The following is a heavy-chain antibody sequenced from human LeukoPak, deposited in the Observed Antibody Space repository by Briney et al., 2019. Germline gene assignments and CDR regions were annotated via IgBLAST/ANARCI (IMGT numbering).Heavy chain of an antibody. CDR3: ARVKGVTMIPALYYYGMDV. D-gene: IGHD3-22*01. V-gene: IGHV1-18*01. J-gene: IGHJ6*02. Sequence: GASVKVSCKASGYTFTSYGISWVRQAPGQGLEWMGWISAYNGNTNYAQKLQGRVTMTTDTSTSTAYMELGSLRSDDTAVYYRARVKGVTMIPALYYYGMDVWGQGTTVTVSS. CDR2: ISAYNGNT. CDR1: GYTFTSYG.